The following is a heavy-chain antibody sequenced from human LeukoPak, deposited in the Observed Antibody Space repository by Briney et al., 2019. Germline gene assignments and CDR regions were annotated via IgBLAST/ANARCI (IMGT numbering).Heavy chain of an antibody. D-gene: IGHD6-19*01. CDR2: ISAYSGNT. CDR3: ATDDIAVAGTNFDY. V-gene: IGHV1-18*01. Sequence: ASVKVSCKASGYTFTSYGISWVRQAPGQGLEWMGWISAYSGNTNYAHHLQGRVTMTTDTSTSTAYMELRSLISDDTAVYFCATDDIAVAGTNFDYWGQGTLVTVSS. CDR1: GYTFTSYG. J-gene: IGHJ4*02.